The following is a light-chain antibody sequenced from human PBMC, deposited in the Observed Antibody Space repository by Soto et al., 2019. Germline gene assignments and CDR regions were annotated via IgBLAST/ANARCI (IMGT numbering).Light chain of an antibody. CDR3: QQRRNWPLT. CDR2: DSS. J-gene: IGKJ4*01. CDR1: QRVSHH. V-gene: IGKV3-11*01. Sequence: EIVLKQAPATLSFSPGEKGTLSRKASQRVSHHLAWYPPKPGQAPRLLLYDSSNRATGIPARFSGSGSGTDFTLTISSLEPEDFAVYSCQQRRNWPLTFGGGTKVEIK.